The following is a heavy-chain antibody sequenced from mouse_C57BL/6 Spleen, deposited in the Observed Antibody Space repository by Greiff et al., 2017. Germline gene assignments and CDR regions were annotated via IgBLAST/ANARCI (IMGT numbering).Heavy chain of an antibody. CDR3: ARSDYDGSRYAMDY. J-gene: IGHJ4*01. Sequence: QVQLKESGAELANPGASVKLSCKASGYTFTSYWMHWVKQRPGQGLEWIGFINPSSGYTKYNQKFKDKATLTADKSSSTADMQLSSLTYEDSAVYYCARSDYDGSRYAMDYWGQGTSVTVAS. CDR2: INPSSGYT. D-gene: IGHD1-1*01. CDR1: GYTFTSYW. V-gene: IGHV1-7*01.